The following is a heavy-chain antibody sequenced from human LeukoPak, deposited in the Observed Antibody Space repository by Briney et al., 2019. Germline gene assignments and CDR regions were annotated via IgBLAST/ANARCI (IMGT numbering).Heavy chain of an antibody. J-gene: IGHJ3*02. Sequence: PSETLSLTCTVSGGSIISYYWSWRRQPAGKGLEWIGRIYTSGSTNYNPSLKSRVTMSVDTSKNQFSLKLSSVTAADTAVYYCARDSLGYCSGGSCSTVFHMWGQGTMVTVSS. D-gene: IGHD2-15*01. CDR3: ARDSLGYCSGGSCSTVFHM. CDR2: IYTSGST. V-gene: IGHV4-4*07. CDR1: GGSIISYY.